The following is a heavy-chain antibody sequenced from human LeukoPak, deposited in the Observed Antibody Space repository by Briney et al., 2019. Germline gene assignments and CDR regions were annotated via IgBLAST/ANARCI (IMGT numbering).Heavy chain of an antibody. D-gene: IGHD3-10*01. Sequence: GGSLRLSCVASGFTFRNYAMMWLRQAPGKGLEWVSAIGGSGGTTVYTDSVKGRFTISRDNSKNTLYLQMSSLRAEGTALYYCAKCIASGIYSFRFDYWGQGTLVTVSS. CDR1: GFTFRNYA. CDR2: IGGSGGTT. J-gene: IGHJ4*02. V-gene: IGHV3-23*01. CDR3: AKCIASGIYSFRFDY.